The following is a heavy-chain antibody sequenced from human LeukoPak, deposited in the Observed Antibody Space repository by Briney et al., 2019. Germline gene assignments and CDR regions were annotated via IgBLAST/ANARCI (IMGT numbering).Heavy chain of an antibody. CDR3: AKARRRNDAFDI. CDR2: ISWNSGSI. V-gene: IGHV3-9*01. J-gene: IGHJ3*02. Sequence: GGSLRLSCAASGVTFDDYAMHWVRQAPGKGLEWVSGISWNSGSIGYADSVKGRFTISRDNAKNSLYLQMNSLRAEDTALYCCAKARRRNDAFDIWGQGTMVTVSS. CDR1: GVTFDDYA.